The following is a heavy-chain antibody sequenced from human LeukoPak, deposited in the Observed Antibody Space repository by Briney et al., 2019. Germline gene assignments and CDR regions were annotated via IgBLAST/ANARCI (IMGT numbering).Heavy chain of an antibody. Sequence: SAKVSCKASGYTFTSYYMHWVRQAPGQGLEWMGITNPSGGSTSYAQKFQGRVTMTRDMSTSTVYMELSSLRSEDTAVYYCARGNRGSVNWFDPWGQGTLVTVSS. J-gene: IGHJ5*02. CDR2: TNPSGGST. CDR1: GYTFTSYY. CDR3: ARGNRGSVNWFDP. V-gene: IGHV1-46*01. D-gene: IGHD3-16*01.